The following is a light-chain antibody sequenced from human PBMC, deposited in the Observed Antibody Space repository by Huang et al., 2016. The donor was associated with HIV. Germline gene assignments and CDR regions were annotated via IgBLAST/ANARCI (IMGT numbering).Light chain of an antibody. CDR2: GAS. CDR3: QESDTWPRLT. Sequence: IVLPQSPASLSLSPGERATLSCRASQSVSHYLAWYQHKPGQPPRHLIYGASRRATDIPTRFNGTGSGTDFTLTISSLETEDSAIYYCQESDTWPRLTLGGGTKVEIK. V-gene: IGKV3-11*01. J-gene: IGKJ4*01. CDR1: QSVSHY.